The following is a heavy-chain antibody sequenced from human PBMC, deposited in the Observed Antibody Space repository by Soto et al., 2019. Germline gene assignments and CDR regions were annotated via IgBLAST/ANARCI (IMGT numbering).Heavy chain of an antibody. V-gene: IGHV1-18*01. CDR3: ARPRVTMVRGVPTYAFDI. J-gene: IGHJ3*02. Sequence: GASVKVSCKASGYTFTSYGISWVRQAPGQGLEWMGWISAYNGNTNYAQKLQGRVTMTTDTSTSTAYMELRSLRSDDTAVYYCARPRVTMVRGVPTYAFDIWGQGTMVT. CDR2: ISAYNGNT. D-gene: IGHD3-10*01. CDR1: GYTFTSYG.